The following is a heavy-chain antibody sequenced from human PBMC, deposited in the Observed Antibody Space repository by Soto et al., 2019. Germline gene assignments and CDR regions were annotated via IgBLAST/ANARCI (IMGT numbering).Heavy chain of an antibody. CDR2: ISSYNGNT. CDR1: GYTFTHYG. J-gene: IGHJ4*02. V-gene: IGHV1-18*01. Sequence: QVQLVQSGAEVKKPGASVKVSCKASGYTFTHYGVSWVRQAPGQGLEWMGWISSYNGNTNYAQKLQGRVTLPTDTSPTTVYMELRSLRSDDTAVYFCARDPLSAGTEFDYWGQGTLVTVSS. CDR3: ARDPLSAGTEFDY. D-gene: IGHD6-13*01.